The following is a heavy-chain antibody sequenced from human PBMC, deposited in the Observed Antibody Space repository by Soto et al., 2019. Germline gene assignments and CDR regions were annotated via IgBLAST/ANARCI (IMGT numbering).Heavy chain of an antibody. CDR2: IYYSGST. Sequence: QVQLQESGPGLVKPSETLSLSCTVSGGSISSYYWSWIRQPPGKGLEWIGYIYYSGSTNYNPYLKSRVTISEDTAKNQFSLKLSSVTAADTAVYYCARVYGFYFDYWGQGTLVTVSS. CDR3: ARVYGFYFDY. D-gene: IGHD3-16*01. CDR1: GGSISSYY. V-gene: IGHV4-59*01. J-gene: IGHJ4*02.